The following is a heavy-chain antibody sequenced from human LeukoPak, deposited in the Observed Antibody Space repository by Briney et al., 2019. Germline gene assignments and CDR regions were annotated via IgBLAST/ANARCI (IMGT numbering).Heavy chain of an antibody. J-gene: IGHJ4*02. CDR3: AKHPSGYYYDLFDY. V-gene: IGHV3-23*01. D-gene: IGHD3-22*01. CDR1: GFTFSSYA. CDR2: ISGSGGST. Sequence: GGSLRLSCAASGFTFSSYAMSWVRQAPGKGLEWVSAISGSGGSTYYADSVKGRFTISRDNSKNTLDLHMNNLRVEDTAVYYCAKHPSGYYYDLFDYWGQGTLVTVSS.